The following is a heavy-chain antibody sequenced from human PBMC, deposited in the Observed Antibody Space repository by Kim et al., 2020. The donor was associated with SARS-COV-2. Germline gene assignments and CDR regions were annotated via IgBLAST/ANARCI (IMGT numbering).Heavy chain of an antibody. CDR2: ISSSGSTI. Sequence: GGSLRLSCAASGFTFSDYYMSWIRQAPGKGLEWVSYISSSGSTIYYADSVKGRFTISRDNAKNSLYLQMNSLRAEDTAVYYCARDSPYSSSWTSYYYYGMDVWGQGTTVTVSS. J-gene: IGHJ6*02. CDR3: ARDSPYSSSWTSYYYYGMDV. CDR1: GFTFSDYY. D-gene: IGHD6-13*01. V-gene: IGHV3-11*04.